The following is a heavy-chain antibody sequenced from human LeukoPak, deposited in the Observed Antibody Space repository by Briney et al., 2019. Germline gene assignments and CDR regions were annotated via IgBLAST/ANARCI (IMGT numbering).Heavy chain of an antibody. CDR1: GGTFSSYA. D-gene: IGHD4-11*01. Sequence: LVKVSCKASGGTFSSYAISWVRQAPGQGLEWMGRIIPIFGTANYAQKFQGRVTITTDESTSTAYMELSSLRSEDTAVYYCATEHIATLQTFDYWGQGTLVTVSS. J-gene: IGHJ4*02. CDR3: ATEHIATLQTFDY. CDR2: IIPIFGTA. V-gene: IGHV1-69*05.